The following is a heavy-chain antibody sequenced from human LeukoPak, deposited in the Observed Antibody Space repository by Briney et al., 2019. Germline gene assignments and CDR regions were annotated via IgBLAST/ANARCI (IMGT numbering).Heavy chain of an antibody. CDR3: ASSDYYGSGSSDY. V-gene: IGHV1-46*01. CDR2: INPSGVST. D-gene: IGHD3-10*01. J-gene: IGHJ4*02. Sequence: ASVKVSCRASGYTFTSYYMHWVRQAPGQGLEWMGIINPSGVSTSYAQKFQGRVTMTRDTSTSTVYMELSSLRPEDTAVYYCASSDYYGSGSSDYWGQGTLVTVSS. CDR1: GYTFTSYY.